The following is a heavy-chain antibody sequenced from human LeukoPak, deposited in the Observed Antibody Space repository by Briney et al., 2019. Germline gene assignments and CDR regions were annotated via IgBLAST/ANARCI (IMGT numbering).Heavy chain of an antibody. CDR3: ARDWVVGATTWFDP. CDR1: GYTFTSYD. CDR2: MNPNSGNT. J-gene: IGHJ5*02. Sequence: ASVKVSCKASGYTFTSYDINWVRQATGQGLEWMGWMNPNSGNTGYARKFQGRVTMTTDTSTSTAYMELRSLRSDDTAVYYCARDWVVGATTWFDPWGQGTLVTVSS. V-gene: IGHV1-8*02. D-gene: IGHD1-26*01.